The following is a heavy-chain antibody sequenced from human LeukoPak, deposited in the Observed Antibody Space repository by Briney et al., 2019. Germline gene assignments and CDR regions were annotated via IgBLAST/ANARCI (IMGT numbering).Heavy chain of an antibody. CDR2: ISWNSGSI. CDR1: GFTFDDYA. Sequence: GGSLRLSCAASGFTFDDYAMHWVRQAPGKGPEWDSGISWNSGSIGYADSVKGRFTISRDNAKNSLYLQMNSLRAEDTAFYYCAKDSSSSWYRDFDYWGQGTLVTVSS. J-gene: IGHJ4*02. D-gene: IGHD6-13*01. CDR3: AKDSSSSWYRDFDY. V-gene: IGHV3-9*01.